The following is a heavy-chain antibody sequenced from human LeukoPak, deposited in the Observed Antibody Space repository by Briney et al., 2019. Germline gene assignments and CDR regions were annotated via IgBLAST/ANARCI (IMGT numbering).Heavy chain of an antibody. D-gene: IGHD3-22*01. CDR1: GFTVRSSY. J-gene: IGHJ4*02. V-gene: IGHV3-21*01. Sequence: GGSLRLSCAASGFTVRSSYMSWVRQAPGKGLEWVSSISSSSSYIYYADSVKGRFTISRDNAKNSLYLQMNSLRAEDTAVYYCARVRGYYDSSGYSPPRYWGQGTLVTVSS. CDR3: ARVRGYYDSSGYSPPRY. CDR2: ISSSSSYI.